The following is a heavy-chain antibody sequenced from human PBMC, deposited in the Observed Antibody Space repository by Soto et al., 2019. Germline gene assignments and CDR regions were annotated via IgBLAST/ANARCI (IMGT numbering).Heavy chain of an antibody. CDR3: ARLGGYYQALDT. CDR1: GGSFSGYD. D-gene: IGHD3-22*01. Sequence: SETLSLTCAVYGGSFSGYDWTWIRQPPGTGLEWIGEINHSGSTNYNPSLKSRVTISVDTSKNQFSLKLTSVTAADTAVYYCARLGGYYQALDTWGQGTLVTVSS. J-gene: IGHJ4*02. V-gene: IGHV4-34*01. CDR2: INHSGST.